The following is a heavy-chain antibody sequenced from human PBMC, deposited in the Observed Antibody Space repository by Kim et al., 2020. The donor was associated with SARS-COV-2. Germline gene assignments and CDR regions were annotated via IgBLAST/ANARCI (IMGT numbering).Heavy chain of an antibody. D-gene: IGHD4-17*01. CDR2: ISYDGSNK. Sequence: GGSLRLSCAASGFTFSSYAMHWVRQAPGKGLEWVAVISYDGSNKYYADSVKGRFTISRDNSKNTLYLQMNSLRAEDTAVYYCARDGDYGDYDYIFDYWGQGTLVTVSS. CDR3: ARDGDYGDYDYIFDY. CDR1: GFTFSSYA. V-gene: IGHV3-30*04. J-gene: IGHJ4*02.